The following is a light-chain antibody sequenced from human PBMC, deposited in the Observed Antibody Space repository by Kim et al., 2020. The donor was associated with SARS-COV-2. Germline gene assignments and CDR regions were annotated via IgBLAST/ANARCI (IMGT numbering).Light chain of an antibody. CDR3: QTWGTGIRV. V-gene: IGLV4-69*01. Sequence: QLVLTQSPSASASLGASVKLTCTLSSWHSSYAIAWHQQQPEKGPRYLMRLNSDGSHNKGDGIPDRFSASSSGAERYLTISSLQSEDEADYYCQTWGTGIRVFGGGTQLTVL. CDR1: SWHSSYA. CDR2: LNSDGSH. J-gene: IGLJ3*02.